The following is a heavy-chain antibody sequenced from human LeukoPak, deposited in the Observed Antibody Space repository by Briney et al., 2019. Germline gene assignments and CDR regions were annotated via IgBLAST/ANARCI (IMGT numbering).Heavy chain of an antibody. D-gene: IGHD1/OR15-1a*01. J-gene: IGHJ4*02. CDR1: GFTSSSYS. CDR2: ISSSSSYI. CDR3: ARDGTTDYFDY. V-gene: IGHV3-21*01. Sequence: GGSLRLSCAASGFTSSSYSMNWVRQAPGKGLEWVSSISSSSSYIYYADSVKGRFTISRDNAKNSLYLQMNSLRAEDTAVYYCARDGTTDYFDYWGQGTLVTVSS.